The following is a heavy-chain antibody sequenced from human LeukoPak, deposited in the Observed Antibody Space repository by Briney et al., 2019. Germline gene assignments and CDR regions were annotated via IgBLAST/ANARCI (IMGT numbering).Heavy chain of an antibody. V-gene: IGHV4-34*01. J-gene: IGHJ3*02. CDR3: ASVTSPNDAFDI. D-gene: IGHD1-14*01. CDR2: INHSGST. Sequence: SETLSLTYAVYGGSFSGYYWSWIRQPPGKGLEWIGEINHSGSTNYNPSLKSRVTISVDTSKNQFSLKLSSVTAADTAVYYCASVTSPNDAFDIWGRGTMVTVSS. CDR1: GGSFSGYY.